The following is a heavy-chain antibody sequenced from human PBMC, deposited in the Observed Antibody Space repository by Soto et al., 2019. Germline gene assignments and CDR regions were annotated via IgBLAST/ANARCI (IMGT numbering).Heavy chain of an antibody. Sequence: QVQLVESGGGVVHPGRSLRLSCAASGFTFTTYGMHWVRQAPGKGLEWVAIIWYDGSYKYYADSVKGRFTISRDISNNTLYLQMNSLRDEDTAVYYCARGSSSGWYYFFFDYWGQGTLVTVSS. CDR1: GFTFTTYG. CDR3: ARGSSSGWYYFFFDY. CDR2: IWYDGSYK. D-gene: IGHD6-19*01. J-gene: IGHJ4*02. V-gene: IGHV3-33*01.